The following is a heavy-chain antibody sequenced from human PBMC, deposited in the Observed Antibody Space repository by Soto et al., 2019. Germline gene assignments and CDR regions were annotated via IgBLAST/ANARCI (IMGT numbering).Heavy chain of an antibody. V-gene: IGHV1-69*01. J-gene: IGHJ6*02. CDR2: IIPIFGTA. Sequence: QVQLVQSGAEVKKPGSSVKVSCKASGGTFSSYAISWVRQAPGQGLEWMGGIIPIFGTANYAQKFQGRVTITADESTSTADMELSSLRSEDTAVYYCARGGAAAGPRKYYYYYGMDVWGQGTTVTVSS. D-gene: IGHD6-13*01. CDR3: ARGGAAAGPRKYYYYYGMDV. CDR1: GGTFSSYA.